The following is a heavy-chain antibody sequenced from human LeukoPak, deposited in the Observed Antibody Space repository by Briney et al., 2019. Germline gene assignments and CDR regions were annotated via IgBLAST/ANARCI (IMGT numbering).Heavy chain of an antibody. CDR3: ARQYISGQWYFDY. CDR2: ISSDGSYK. D-gene: IGHD5-18*01. Sequence: GRSLRLSCAASGFTFSSHALHWVRQAPGKGLEWVAVISSDGSYKYYADSVKGRFTTSRDNSKNTLYLQMNSLIPEDTAVYYCARQYISGQWYFDYWGQGTLVTVSS. J-gene: IGHJ4*02. CDR1: GFTFSSHA. V-gene: IGHV3-30*04.